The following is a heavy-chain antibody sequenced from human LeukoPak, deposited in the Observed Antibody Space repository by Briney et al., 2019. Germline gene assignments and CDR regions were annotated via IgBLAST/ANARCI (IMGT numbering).Heavy chain of an antibody. D-gene: IGHD2-15*01. CDR3: ARDRYCSGGSCYYFDY. J-gene: IGHJ4*02. V-gene: IGHV1-2*02. CDR1: GYTFTSYG. CDR2: INPNSGGT. Sequence: ASVKVSCKASGYTFTSYGISWVRQAPGQGLEWMGWINPNSGGTNYAQKFQGRVTMTRDTSISTAYMELSRLRFDDTAVYYRARDRYCSGGSCYYFDYWGQGTLVTVSS.